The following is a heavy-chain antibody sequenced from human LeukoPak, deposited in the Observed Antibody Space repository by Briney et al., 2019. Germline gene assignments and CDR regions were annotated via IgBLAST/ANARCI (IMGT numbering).Heavy chain of an antibody. CDR1: GITFSNYW. CDR2: INPDGSEK. D-gene: IGHD2-15*01. CDR3: ATEPGIGYAFDI. J-gene: IGHJ3*02. Sequence: GGPPRLSCAASGITFSNYWMSWVRQAPGKGLEWVANINPDGSEKNYAHSVKGRFTISRDNAKNSLSLQMNSLRAEDTAVYYCATEPGIGYAFDIWGQGRMVTVSS. V-gene: IGHV3-7*01.